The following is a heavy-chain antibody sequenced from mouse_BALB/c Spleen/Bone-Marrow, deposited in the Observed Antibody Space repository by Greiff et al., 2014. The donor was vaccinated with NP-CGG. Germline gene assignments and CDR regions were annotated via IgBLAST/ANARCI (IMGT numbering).Heavy chain of an antibody. D-gene: IGHD4-1*01. V-gene: IGHV1-55*01. CDR3: ARGAWANWDYFDY. CDR2: IYPGSGST. J-gene: IGHJ2*01. CDR1: GYNFTSYW. Sequence: QVQLKESGAELVKPGTSVELSCKASGYNFTSYWINWVKLRPGQGLEWIGDIYPGSGSTNYNEKFKSKATLTVDTSSSTAYMQLSSLASEDSALYHCARGAWANWDYFDYWGQGTTLTVSS.